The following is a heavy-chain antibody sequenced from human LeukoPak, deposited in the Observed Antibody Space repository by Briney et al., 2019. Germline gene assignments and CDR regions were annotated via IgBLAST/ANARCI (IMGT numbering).Heavy chain of an antibody. Sequence: AASVKVSCTASGYTFTSYGISWVRQAPGQGLEWMGGIIPIFGTANYAQKFQGRVTITADESTSTAYMELSSLRSEDTAVYYCAREAPDSSGYYYFDYWGQGTLVTVSS. J-gene: IGHJ4*02. CDR2: IIPIFGTA. CDR1: GYTFTSYG. CDR3: AREAPDSSGYYYFDY. V-gene: IGHV1-69*13. D-gene: IGHD3-22*01.